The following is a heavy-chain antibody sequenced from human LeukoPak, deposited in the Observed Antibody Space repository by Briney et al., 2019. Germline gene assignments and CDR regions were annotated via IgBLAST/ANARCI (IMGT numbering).Heavy chain of an antibody. CDR2: IIPIFGTA. CDR1: GGTFSSYA. D-gene: IGHD6-19*01. Sequence: SVKASCKASGGTFSSYAISWVRQAPGQGLEWMGGIIPIFGTANYAQKFQGRVTITADESTSTAYMELSSLRSEDTAVYYCAREPSGWFPFDYWGQGTLVTVSS. CDR3: AREPSGWFPFDY. J-gene: IGHJ4*02. V-gene: IGHV1-69*13.